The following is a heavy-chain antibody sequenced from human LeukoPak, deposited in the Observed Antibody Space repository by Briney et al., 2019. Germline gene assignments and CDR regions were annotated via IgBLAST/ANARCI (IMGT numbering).Heavy chain of an antibody. CDR1: GGSFSGYY. CDR2: INHSGST. J-gene: IGHJ3*02. Sequence: SETLSLTCAVYGGSFSGYYWSWIRQPPGKGLEWIGEINHSGSTNYNPSLKSRVTISVDTSKNQFSLKLSSVTAADTAVYYCARANSVLFSSVLGDAFDIWGQGTMVTVSS. CDR3: ARANSVLFSSVLGDAFDI. V-gene: IGHV4-34*01. D-gene: IGHD3-16*01.